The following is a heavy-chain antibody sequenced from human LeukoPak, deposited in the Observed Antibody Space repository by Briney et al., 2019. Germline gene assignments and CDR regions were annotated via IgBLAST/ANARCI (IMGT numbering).Heavy chain of an antibody. J-gene: IGHJ4*02. CDR2: ISNDGSRK. D-gene: IGHD3-3*01. CDR3: ARDRAWNYFDY. V-gene: IGHV3-30*03. Sequence: GRSLRLSCAPSGLTFRRHGMHWVRQAPGKGLEWVAIISNDGSRKYYAHSVEGRFTISRDNSKNTLYLQMDSLRAEDTAVYYCARDRAWNYFDYWGQRTLVTVSS. CDR1: GLTFRRHG.